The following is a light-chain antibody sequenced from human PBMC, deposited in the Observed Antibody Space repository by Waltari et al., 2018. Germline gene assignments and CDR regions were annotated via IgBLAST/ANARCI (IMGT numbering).Light chain of an antibody. V-gene: IGKV1-5*03. CDR2: KAS. CDR3: QQYKSYWT. CDR1: QSISSW. J-gene: IGKJ1*01. Sequence: DIQMTQSPSTLSASVGDRVTITCRASQSISSWLAWYQQKPGKAPKLLIYKASSLESGVPSRFSGSGAGTEFTLTISSLQPDDFATYHCQQYKSYWTFGQGTKVEIK.